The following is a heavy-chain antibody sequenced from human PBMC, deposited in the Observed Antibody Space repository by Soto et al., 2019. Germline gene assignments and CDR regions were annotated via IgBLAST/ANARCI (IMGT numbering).Heavy chain of an antibody. CDR1: GFTFSNYA. V-gene: IGHV3-23*01. Sequence: EVQELESGGGLVQPGGSLRLSCAASGFTFSNYAVSWVRQAPGRGLEWVASISDKGGSTKYADSVNGRFTISRANSINTLFLDVDSLSADDTAVYYCARLPYSYVSLYFFDFWGQGTLVTVSS. D-gene: IGHD5-18*01. CDR3: ARLPYSYVSLYFFDF. J-gene: IGHJ4*02. CDR2: ISDKGGST.